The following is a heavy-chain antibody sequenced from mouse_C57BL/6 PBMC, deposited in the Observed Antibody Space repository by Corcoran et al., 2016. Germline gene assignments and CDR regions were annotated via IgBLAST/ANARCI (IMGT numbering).Heavy chain of an antibody. CDR3: ARKSSGYDYFDY. D-gene: IGHD3-2*02. Sequence: QIQLVQSGPELKKPGETVKISCKASGYTFTTYGMSWVKQAPGKGLKWMGWINTYSGVPTYADDFKGRFAFSLETSASTAYLQINNLKNEDTATYFCARKSSGYDYFDYWGQGTTLTVSS. J-gene: IGHJ2*01. CDR2: INTYSGVP. V-gene: IGHV9-3*01. CDR1: GYTFTTYG.